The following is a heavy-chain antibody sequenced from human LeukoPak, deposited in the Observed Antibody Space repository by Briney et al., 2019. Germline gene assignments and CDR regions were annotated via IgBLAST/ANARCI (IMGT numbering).Heavy chain of an antibody. V-gene: IGHV4-34*01. CDR1: GGSFSGYY. CDR2: INHSGST. J-gene: IGHJ4*02. D-gene: IGHD3-10*01. CDR3: ARVPRSHYYGSGRPFDY. Sequence: SETLSLTCAVYGGSFSGYYWSWIRQPPGKGLEWIGEINHSGSTNYNPSLKSRVTISVDTSKNQFSLKLSSVTAADTAVYYCARVPRSHYYGSGRPFDYWGRGTLVTVSS.